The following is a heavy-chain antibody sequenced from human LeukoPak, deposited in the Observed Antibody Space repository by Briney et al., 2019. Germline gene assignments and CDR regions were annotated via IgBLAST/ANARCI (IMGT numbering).Heavy chain of an antibody. CDR1: GGSISSSSYY. Sequence: SETLSLTCTVSGGSISSSSYYWGWIRQPPGKGLEWIGSIYYSGSTYYNPSLKSRVTISVDTSKNQFSLKLSSVPAADTAVYYCARHIVVVTAMPEYFQHWGQGTLVTVSS. V-gene: IGHV4-39*01. D-gene: IGHD2-21*02. CDR2: IYYSGST. CDR3: ARHIVVVTAMPEYFQH. J-gene: IGHJ1*01.